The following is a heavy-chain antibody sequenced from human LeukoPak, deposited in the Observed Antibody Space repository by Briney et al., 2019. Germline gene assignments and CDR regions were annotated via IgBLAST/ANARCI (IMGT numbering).Heavy chain of an antibody. CDR2: IYSGGTT. V-gene: IGHV3-53*01. CDR1: GFTFSSYV. Sequence: GGSLRLSCAVSGFTFSSYVMHWVRQAPGKGLEWISLIYSGGTTYYADSVMGRFTISRDNSKTTLFLQMNSLKAEDTAVYYCATGGRSGVALEQWGQGTLVTVSS. CDR3: ATGGRSGVALEQ. D-gene: IGHD1/OR15-1a*01. J-gene: IGHJ4*02.